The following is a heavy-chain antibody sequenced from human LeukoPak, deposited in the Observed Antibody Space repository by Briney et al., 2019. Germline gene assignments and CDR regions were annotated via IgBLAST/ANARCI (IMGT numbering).Heavy chain of an antibody. V-gene: IGHV3-23*01. CDR2: ISGSGDGT. Sequence: GGSLRLSCAASGFSFSNYAISWIRQAPGGGLEWVSRISGSGDGTYYAASVRGRFTISRDNSRDTLYLQMSSLRAEDTAMYYCAKGYDTYDFWGRGTLVSVSS. CDR1: GFSFSNYA. CDR3: AKGYDTYDF. J-gene: IGHJ4*02. D-gene: IGHD5-12*01.